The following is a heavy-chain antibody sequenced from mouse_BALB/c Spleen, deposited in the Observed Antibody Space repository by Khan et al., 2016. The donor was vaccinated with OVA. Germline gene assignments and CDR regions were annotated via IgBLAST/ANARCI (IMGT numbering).Heavy chain of an antibody. CDR1: GYTFTSYW. D-gene: IGHD1-1*02. Sequence: DLVKPGASVKLSCKASGYTFTSYWINWIKQRPGQGLEWIGRIAPGSGSIYYNEMFKDKATLTVDTSSSTAYIQLNSLSSEDSAVYFWARASGGKVPLDYWGQGTTLTVSS. V-gene: IGHV1S41*01. CDR2: IAPGSGSI. CDR3: ARASGGKVPLDY. J-gene: IGHJ2*01.